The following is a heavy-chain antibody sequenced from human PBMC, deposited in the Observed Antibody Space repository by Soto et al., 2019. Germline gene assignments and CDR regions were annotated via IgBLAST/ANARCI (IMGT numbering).Heavy chain of an antibody. CDR1: GFTFSSYA. CDR2: ISYDGSNK. J-gene: IGHJ4*02. CDR3: ARDGGVVSPFDY. V-gene: IGHV3-30-3*01. D-gene: IGHD3-3*01. Sequence: RRLSCAASGFTFSSYAMHWVRQAPGKGLEWVAVISYDGSNKYYADSVKGRFTISRDNSKNTLYLQMNSLRAEDTAVYYCARDGGVVSPFDYWGQGTLVTVSS.